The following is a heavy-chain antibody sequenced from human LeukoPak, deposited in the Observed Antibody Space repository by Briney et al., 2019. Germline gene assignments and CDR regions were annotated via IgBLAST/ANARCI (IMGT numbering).Heavy chain of an antibody. D-gene: IGHD3-9*01. J-gene: IGHJ4*02. CDR1: GFTFSSYA. Sequence: TGGSLRLSCAASGFTFSSYAMSWVRQAPGKGLEWVSAISGSGGSTYYADSVKGRFTISRDNSKNTLYLQMNSLRAEDTAVYYCAKDSSSYYDILTGYYFNYFDYWGQGTLVTVSS. CDR2: ISGSGGST. V-gene: IGHV3-23*01. CDR3: AKDSSSYYDILTGYYFNYFDY.